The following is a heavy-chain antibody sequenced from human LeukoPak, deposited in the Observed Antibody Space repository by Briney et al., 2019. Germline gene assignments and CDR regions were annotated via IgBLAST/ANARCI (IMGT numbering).Heavy chain of an antibody. CDR3: ARVLWQEVGY. V-gene: IGHV4-38-2*02. CDR2: IYHSGNT. CDR1: GYSISSGYY. D-gene: IGHD2-21*01. J-gene: IGHJ4*02. Sequence: PSETLSLTCTVSGYSISSGYYWGWIRQPPGKGLEWIGSIYHSGNTYYNPSLKSRVTISVDTSKNQISLMLSSVTAADTAVYYCARVLWQEVGYWGQGALVTVSS.